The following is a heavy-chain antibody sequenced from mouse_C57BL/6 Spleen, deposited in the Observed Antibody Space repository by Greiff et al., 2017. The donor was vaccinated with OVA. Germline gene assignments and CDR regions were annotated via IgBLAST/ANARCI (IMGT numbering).Heavy chain of an antibody. Sequence: EVQLVESGPGLVKPSQSLSLTCSVTGYSITSGYYWNWIRQFPGNKLEWMGYISYDGSNNYNPSLKNRISITRDTSKNQFFLKLNSVTTEDTATYYCARGRKDYFDYWGQGTTLTVSS. J-gene: IGHJ2*01. CDR1: GYSITSGYY. V-gene: IGHV3-6*01. CDR3: ARGRKDYFDY. CDR2: ISYDGSN.